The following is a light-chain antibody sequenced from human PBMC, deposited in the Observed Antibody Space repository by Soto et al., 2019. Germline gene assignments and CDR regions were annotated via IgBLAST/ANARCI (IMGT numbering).Light chain of an antibody. CDR2: EVS. CDR1: VGL. V-gene: IGLV2-14*01. Sequence: QSVLTQPASVSGSPGQSITISCTGTVGLVSWYQQHPGKVPKLIIYEVSYRPSGISNRFSGSKSGNTASLTISGLQAEDEADYYCSSYTSSTNYVFGTGTKVTVL. J-gene: IGLJ1*01. CDR3: SSYTSSTNYV.